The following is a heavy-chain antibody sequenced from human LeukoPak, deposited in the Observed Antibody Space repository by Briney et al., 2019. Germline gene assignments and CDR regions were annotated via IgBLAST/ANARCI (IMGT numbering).Heavy chain of an antibody. V-gene: IGHV4-34*01. CDR2: INHSGST. J-gene: IGHJ4*02. Sequence: PSETLSLTCAVYGGSFSGYYWSWIRQPPGKGLEWLGEINHSGSTNYNPSLKSRVTISVDTSKNQFSLKLSYVTAADTAVHYCARGGYLFSDYVWGSYRPIDYWGQGTLVTVSS. CDR1: GGSFSGYY. CDR3: ARGGYLFSDYVWGSYRPIDY. D-gene: IGHD3-16*02.